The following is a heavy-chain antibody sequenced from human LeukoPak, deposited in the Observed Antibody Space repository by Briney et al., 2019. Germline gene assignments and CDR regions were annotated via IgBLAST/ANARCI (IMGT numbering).Heavy chain of an antibody. V-gene: IGHV1-8*03. CDR2: MNPKSGSN. Sequence: ASVTVSCKTSGYTFTAHDIFWVRQAAGQGLEWMGWMNPKSGSNAYAQKVQGRVTFTRNTSITTAFFDLTNLRYEDTAMYYCARGRQMGINWYFDLWGRGTQVTVAS. D-gene: IGHD3-22*01. J-gene: IGHJ2*01. CDR3: ARGRQMGINWYFDL. CDR1: GYTFTAHD.